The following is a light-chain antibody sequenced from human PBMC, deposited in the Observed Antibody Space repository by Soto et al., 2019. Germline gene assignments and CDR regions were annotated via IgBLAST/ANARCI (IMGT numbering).Light chain of an antibody. CDR1: QAIRSA. CDR2: AAS. V-gene: IGKV1-17*01. CDR3: LQYSNSPLT. J-gene: IGKJ5*01. Sequence: IQLTQAPSSLYAYVRERVTMTCRASQAIRSALGWYQQKPGKVPKLLIYAASILQSGVPSRFSGSGSGTDFTLTISSLQPEDFATYYCLQYSNSPLTFGQGTRLEIK.